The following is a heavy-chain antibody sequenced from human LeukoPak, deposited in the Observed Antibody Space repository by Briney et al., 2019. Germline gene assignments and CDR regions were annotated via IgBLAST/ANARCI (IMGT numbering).Heavy chain of an antibody. Sequence: ASETLSLTCAVSGGSISSGVYYWSWIRQPAGKGLGWIWCNYSSWSTSYNPSPRSRATTSVDTSKAQFFLKLSSVTAAETGGYYCARGGGSRWPFDYWGQGTLVTVSS. CDR2: NYSSWST. CDR3: ARGGGSRWPFDY. D-gene: IGHD4-23*01. V-gene: IGHV4-61*10. CDR1: GGSISSGVYY. J-gene: IGHJ4*02.